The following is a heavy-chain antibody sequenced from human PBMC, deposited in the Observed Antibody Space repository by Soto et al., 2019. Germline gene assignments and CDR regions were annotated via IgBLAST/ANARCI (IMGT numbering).Heavy chain of an antibody. CDR2: INWKGSNI. Sequence: EVRLVESGGGLVQPGRSLRLSCAASGFTFDDYAFHWVRQVPGKGLEWVSGINWKGSNIGYADSVKGRFTISRDNAKNSLYLQMNSLRAEDTALYYCARNCDNYSPDGLDVWGQGTTVTVS. J-gene: IGHJ6*02. CDR1: GFTFDDYA. D-gene: IGHD2-15*01. V-gene: IGHV3-9*01. CDR3: ARNCDNYSPDGLDV.